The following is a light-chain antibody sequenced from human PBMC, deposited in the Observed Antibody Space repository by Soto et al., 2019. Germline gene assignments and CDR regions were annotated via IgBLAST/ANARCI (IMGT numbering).Light chain of an antibody. V-gene: IGLV2-14*01. CDR3: SSSTSSSTIVV. CDR2: DVS. J-gene: IGLJ2*01. CDR1: SSDVGGYNY. Sequence: QSALTQPASVSGSPGQSITISCTGTSSDVGGYNYVSWYQQHPGKAPKLMIYDVSNRPSGVSNRFSGSKSGNTASLTISGLQAEDEADYYCSSSTSSSTIVVFGGGTKVT.